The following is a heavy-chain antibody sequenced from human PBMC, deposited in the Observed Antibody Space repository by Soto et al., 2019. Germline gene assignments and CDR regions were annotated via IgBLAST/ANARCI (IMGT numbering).Heavy chain of an antibody. CDR2: ISSSGSTI. Sequence: GGSLRLSCAASGFTFSTYEMNWVRQAPGKGLEWVSYISSSGSTIYYADSVKGRFTISRDNAKNSLYLQMNSLRAGDTAVYYCARDAGYYGMDVWGQGTTVTVSS. CDR1: GFTFSTYE. V-gene: IGHV3-48*03. CDR3: ARDAGYYGMDV. D-gene: IGHD3-10*01. J-gene: IGHJ6*02.